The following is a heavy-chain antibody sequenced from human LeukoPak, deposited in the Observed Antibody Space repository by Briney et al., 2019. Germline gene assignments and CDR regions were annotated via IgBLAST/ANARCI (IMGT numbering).Heavy chain of an antibody. V-gene: IGHV3-11*05. CDR1: GFTFSDYY. CDR3: ARARDYGSQLDY. Sequence: GGSLRLSCAASGFTFSDYYMSWIRQAPGKGPEWVSYISSSSSYTNYADSVKGRFTISRDNAENSLYLQMNSLRAEDTAVYYCARARDYGSQLDYWGQGTLVTVSS. J-gene: IGHJ4*02. D-gene: IGHD4-17*01. CDR2: ISSSSSYT.